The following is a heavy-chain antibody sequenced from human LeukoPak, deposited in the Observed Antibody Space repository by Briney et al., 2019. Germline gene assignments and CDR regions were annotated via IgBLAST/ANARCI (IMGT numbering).Heavy chain of an antibody. CDR1: GFIFSIYT. D-gene: IGHD4-23*01. J-gene: IGHJ4*02. CDR3: AKGSVVRGDFEY. V-gene: IGHV3-23*01. CDR2: ISDSGGST. Sequence: GGSLTLSCAASGFIFSIYTMSWVRQAPGKGLEWVSAISDSGGSTYYADSVKGRFTISRDNSKNALFLQMNSLRADDTAVYFCAKGSVVRGDFEYWGQGTLVTVSS.